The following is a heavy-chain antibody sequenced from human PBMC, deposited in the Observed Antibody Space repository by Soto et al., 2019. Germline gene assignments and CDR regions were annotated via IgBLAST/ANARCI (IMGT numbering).Heavy chain of an antibody. V-gene: IGHV4-61*01. CDR1: GGSVSNKTYY. Sequence: KTSETLSLTCSVSGGSVSNKTYYWSWIRQPPGKRLEWIGYVYYSETTNYNPSLKSRVTISVDLSKNQFSLRLSSVTTADTALYYCARTTAVPNTLRSRYFFDYWGQGTLVTVSS. CDR2: VYYSETT. D-gene: IGHD4-17*01. J-gene: IGHJ4*02. CDR3: ARTTAVPNTLRSRYFFDY.